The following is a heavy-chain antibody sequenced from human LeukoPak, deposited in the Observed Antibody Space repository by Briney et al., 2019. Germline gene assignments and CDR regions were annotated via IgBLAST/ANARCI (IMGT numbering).Heavy chain of an antibody. CDR2: IYYNGNT. V-gene: IGHV4-39*07. D-gene: IGHD6-25*01. CDR3: ARATAAPSSYFFDH. Sequence: SGTLSLTCSVSGGSIRSSNSFWGWIRQPPGERLEWIATIYYNGNTYYNPSLQSRVTISVDTSTNQFSLKLNSVIAADTAVYYCARATAAPSSYFFDHWGQGTLVTVSS. CDR1: GGSIRSSNSF. J-gene: IGHJ4*02.